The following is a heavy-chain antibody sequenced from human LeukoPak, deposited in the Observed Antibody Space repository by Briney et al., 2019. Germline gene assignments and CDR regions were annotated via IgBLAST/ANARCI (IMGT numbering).Heavy chain of an antibody. CDR2: ISGSGGST. D-gene: IGHD3-10*01. Sequence: QPGGSLRLSCAASGFTFSSYAMSWVRRAPGKGLEWVSAISGSGGSTYYADSVKGRFTISRDNSKNTLYLQMNSLRAEDTAVYYCAKGGYGSGSQYGMDVWGQGTTVTVSS. CDR3: AKGGYGSGSQYGMDV. J-gene: IGHJ6*02. V-gene: IGHV3-23*01. CDR1: GFTFSSYA.